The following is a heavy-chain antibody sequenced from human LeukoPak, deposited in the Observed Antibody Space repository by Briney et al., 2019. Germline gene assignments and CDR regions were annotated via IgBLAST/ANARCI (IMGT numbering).Heavy chain of an antibody. CDR3: ARDGIAVAGDFDY. J-gene: IGHJ4*02. CDR2: IYSGGST. Sequence: GGSLRLSCAASGFTVSNNYMSWVRQAPGKGLEWVSVIYSGGSTYYADSVKGRFTISRDSSKNTLYLQMNSLRAEDTAVYYCARDGIAVAGDFDYWGQGTLVTVSS. CDR1: GFTVSNNY. V-gene: IGHV3-66*01. D-gene: IGHD6-19*01.